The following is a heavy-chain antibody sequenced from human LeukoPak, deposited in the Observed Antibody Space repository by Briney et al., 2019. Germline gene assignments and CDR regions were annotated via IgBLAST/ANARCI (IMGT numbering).Heavy chain of an antibody. V-gene: IGHV3-23*01. J-gene: IGHJ4*02. D-gene: IGHD2-21*02. Sequence: PGGSLRLSCAASGFTFSSYAMSWVRQAPGKGLEWVSAISGSGTSTYYADSVKGRFTISRDNSKNTLYLQMNSLRAEDTAVYYCAKDIVVVTAYFDYWGQGTLVTVSS. CDR3: AKDIVVVTAYFDY. CDR2: ISGSGTST. CDR1: GFTFSSYA.